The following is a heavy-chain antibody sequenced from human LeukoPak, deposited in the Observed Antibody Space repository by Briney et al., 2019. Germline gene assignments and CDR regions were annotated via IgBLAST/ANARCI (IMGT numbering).Heavy chain of an antibody. J-gene: IGHJ3*02. Sequence: GGSLRLSCAASGFTFSSYWMSWVRQAPGKGLEWVANIKQDGSEKYYVDSVKGRFTISRDNAKNSLYLQMNSLRAEDTAVYYCARGVRYYYGSGSYFQAFDIWGQGTMVTVSS. D-gene: IGHD3-10*01. CDR2: IKQDGSEK. CDR3: ARGVRYYYGSGSYFQAFDI. CDR1: GFTFSSYW. V-gene: IGHV3-7*01.